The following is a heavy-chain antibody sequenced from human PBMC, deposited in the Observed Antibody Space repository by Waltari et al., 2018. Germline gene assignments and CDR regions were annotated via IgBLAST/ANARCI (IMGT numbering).Heavy chain of an antibody. CDR1: RFPLRSHS. D-gene: IGHD3-3*01. V-gene: IGHV3-30*03. J-gene: IGHJ4*02. Sequence: QVQLVASGGGVVQPGRSMRLSCAVSRFPLRSHSMHWVRPAPGKGLEWVAVVSYDGSNKYYADSVKGRFTISRDNSKNTLYLQMNSLRAEDTAVYYCARDSGITIFGVVDYWGQGTLVTVSS. CDR2: VSYDGSNK. CDR3: ARDSGITIFGVVDY.